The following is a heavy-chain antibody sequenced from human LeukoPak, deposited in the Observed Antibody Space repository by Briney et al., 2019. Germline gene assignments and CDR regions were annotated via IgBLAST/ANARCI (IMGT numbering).Heavy chain of an antibody. CDR2: ISAYNGNT. D-gene: IGHD6-19*01. CDR3: ARDFQSWSSGWPIDY. V-gene: IGHV1-18*01. Sequence: ASVKVSCKASGYTFTSYGISWVRQAPGQGLEWMGWISAYNGNTNYAQKLQGRVTMTTDTSTSTAYMELRSLRSDDTAVYYCARDFQSWSSGWPIDYWGQGTLVTVSS. J-gene: IGHJ4*02. CDR1: GYTFTSYG.